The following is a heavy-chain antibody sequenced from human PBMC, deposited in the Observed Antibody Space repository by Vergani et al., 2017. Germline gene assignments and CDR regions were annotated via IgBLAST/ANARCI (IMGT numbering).Heavy chain of an antibody. V-gene: IGHV4-61*02. D-gene: IGHD2-21*01. CDR2: IYTSGST. CDR3: ARVSRSKQWGGGDDP. CDR1: GGSISSGSYY. J-gene: IGHJ5*02. Sequence: QVQLQESGPGLVKPSQTLSLTCTVSGGSISSGSYYWSWIRQPAGKGLEWIGRIYTSGSTNYNPSLKSRVTISVDTSKNQFSLKLSSVTAADTAVYYCARVSRSKQWGGGDDPWGQGTLVTVSS.